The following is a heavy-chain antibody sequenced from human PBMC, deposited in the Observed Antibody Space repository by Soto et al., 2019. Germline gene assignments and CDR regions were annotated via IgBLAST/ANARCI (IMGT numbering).Heavy chain of an antibody. CDR1: GFTFSNAW. D-gene: IGHD6-6*01. V-gene: IGHV3-15*01. CDR2: IKSKTDGGTT. CDR3: ARDREYSSYYYGMDV. J-gene: IGHJ6*02. Sequence: PGGSLRLSCAASGFTFSNAWMSWVRQAPGKGLEWVGRIKSKTDGGTTDYAAPVKGRFTISRDDSKNSLYLQMNSLRVEDTAVYYCARDREYSSYYYGMDVWGQGTTVTVSS.